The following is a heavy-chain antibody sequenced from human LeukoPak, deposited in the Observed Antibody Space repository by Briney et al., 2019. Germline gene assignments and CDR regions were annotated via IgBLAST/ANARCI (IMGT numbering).Heavy chain of an antibody. J-gene: IGHJ4*02. CDR1: GGSFSGYY. Sequence: PSETLSLTCAVYGGSFSGYYWSWIRQPPGKGLEWIGEINHSGSTNYNPSLKSRVTISVDTSKNQFSLELSSVTAADTAVYYCARGVSSTSLDYWGQGTLVTVSS. V-gene: IGHV4-34*01. D-gene: IGHD2-2*01. CDR3: ARGVSSTSLDY. CDR2: INHSGST.